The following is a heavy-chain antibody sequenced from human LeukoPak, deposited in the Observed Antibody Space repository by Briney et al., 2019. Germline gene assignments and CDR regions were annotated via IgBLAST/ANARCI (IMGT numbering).Heavy chain of an antibody. D-gene: IGHD3-10*01. J-gene: IGHJ4*02. Sequence: GESLKISCKGSGYSFTSYWIGWVRQMPGKGLEWMGIIYPGDSDTRYSPSFQGQVTISADKSISTAHLQWSSLKASDTAMYYCARLRGSGSYEPLYYFDYWGQGTLVTVSS. CDR1: GYSFTSYW. V-gene: IGHV5-51*01. CDR3: ARLRGSGSYEPLYYFDY. CDR2: IYPGDSDT.